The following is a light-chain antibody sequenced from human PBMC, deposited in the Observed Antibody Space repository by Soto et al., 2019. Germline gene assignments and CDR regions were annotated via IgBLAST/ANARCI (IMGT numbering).Light chain of an antibody. CDR2: DNN. Sequence: QSVLTQPPSVSAATGQQVTISGSGSSSNIGNNYVSWYQQLPGTSPKLLIYDNNKRPSGIPDRFSGSKSGTSATLGITGLQAGDEADYYCGPWDTSLSAWVFGGGTKLTVL. J-gene: IGLJ3*02. CDR3: GPWDTSLSAWV. CDR1: SSNIGNNY. V-gene: IGLV1-51*01.